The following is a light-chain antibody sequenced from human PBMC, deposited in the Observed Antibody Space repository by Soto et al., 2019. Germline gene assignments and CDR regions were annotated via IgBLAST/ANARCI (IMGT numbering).Light chain of an antibody. CDR1: QDINVY. CDR2: SAS. CDR3: QRTNNDPPSA. J-gene: IGKJ4*01. Sequence: DIQMTPSPSSVSASICDTVTITSRASQDINVYLNWYQQKPGEVPKLLIYSASTLHSGVPSRFSGSGSGTDFTLTISSLQPEDVATYYGQRTNNDPPSAFGGGTKVDIK. V-gene: IGKV1-27*01.